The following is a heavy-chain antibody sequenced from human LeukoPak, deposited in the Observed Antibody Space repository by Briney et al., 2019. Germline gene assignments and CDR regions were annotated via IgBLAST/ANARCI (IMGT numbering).Heavy chain of an antibody. J-gene: IGHJ4*02. CDR2: IYYSGST. D-gene: IGHD3-22*01. V-gene: IGHV4-59*08. Sequence: PSETLSLTCTVSGVSISSYYWSWIRQPPGKGLEWIGNIYYSGSTKYNPSLKSRVTISVDTSKNHFSLELSSVTAADTAVYYCARHGNYYDSSGYNYYFDYWGRGTLGTVSS. CDR1: GVSISSYY. CDR3: ARHGNYYDSSGYNYYFDY.